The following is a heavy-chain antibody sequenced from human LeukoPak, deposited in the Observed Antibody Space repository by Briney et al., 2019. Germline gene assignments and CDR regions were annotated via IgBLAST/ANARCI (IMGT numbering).Heavy chain of an antibody. CDR1: GYTFTSYG. CDR2: ISAYNGNT. CDR3: ASSDYYDSSGYPVSNYFDY. D-gene: IGHD3-22*01. V-gene: IGHV1-18*01. J-gene: IGHJ4*02. Sequence: VSVKVSCKASGYTFTSYGISWVRQAPGQGLEWMGWISAYNGNTNYAQKLQGRVTMTTDTSTSTAYMELRSLRSDDTAVYYCASSDYYDSSGYPVSNYFDYWGQGTLVTVSS.